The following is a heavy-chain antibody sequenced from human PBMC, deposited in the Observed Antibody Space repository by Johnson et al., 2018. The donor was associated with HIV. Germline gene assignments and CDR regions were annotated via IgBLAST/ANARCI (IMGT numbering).Heavy chain of an antibody. D-gene: IGHD6-6*01. CDR1: GFTFSSNA. CDR2: ISYAGSNK. CDR3: AKVHSSSSNGFDI. Sequence: HVQLVESGGGVVQPGRSLRLSCAASGFTFSSNAMHWVRQAPGKGLERVVVISYAGSNKYYADSVKGRFSVSRDNYKNTLYLQMNSLRGEDTAVYYCAKVHSSSSNGFDIWGQGTMVTVSS. J-gene: IGHJ3*02. V-gene: IGHV3-30-3*01.